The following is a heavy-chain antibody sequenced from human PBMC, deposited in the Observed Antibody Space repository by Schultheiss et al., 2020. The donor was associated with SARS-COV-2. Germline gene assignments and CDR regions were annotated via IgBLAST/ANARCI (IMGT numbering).Heavy chain of an antibody. CDR1: GFTFDDYA. D-gene: IGHD2-21*02. CDR2: ISWNSGSI. J-gene: IGHJ4*02. CDR3: AKDIWPKCGGDCSVVDY. Sequence: GGSLRLSCAASGFTFDDYAMHWVRQAPGKGLEWVSGISWNSGSIGYADSVKGRFTISRDNAKNSLYLQMNSLRAEDTALYYCAKDIWPKCGGDCSVVDYWGQGTLVTVSS. V-gene: IGHV3-9*01.